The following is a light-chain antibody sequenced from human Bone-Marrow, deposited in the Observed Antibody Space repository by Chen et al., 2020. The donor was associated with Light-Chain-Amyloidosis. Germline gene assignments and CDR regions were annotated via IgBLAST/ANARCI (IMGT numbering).Light chain of an antibody. Sequence: EIVIPQAPATLSVSPGESATLSCRASQSVGDNLAWYQQRPGQAPRLLIYRASTRATGIPARFSGSGSGTDFTLTISSLQPEDFAVYYCQQHYAWPLTFGGGTKVEI. CDR3: QQHYAWPLT. V-gene: IGKV3-15*01. CDR1: QSVGDN. J-gene: IGKJ4*01. CDR2: RAS.